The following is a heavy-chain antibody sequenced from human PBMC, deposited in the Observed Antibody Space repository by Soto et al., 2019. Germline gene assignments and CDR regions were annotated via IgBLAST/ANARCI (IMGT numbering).Heavy chain of an antibody. CDR1: GDSISSHDW. CDR3: VRNGYYSLDY. D-gene: IGHD3-3*01. V-gene: IGHV4-4*02. Sequence: QVQLQESGPGLVKPSGTLSLTCAVSGDSISSHDWWSWVRQPPNKGLEGIAEIHHSGGTNYNPSLMSRATISVDNSKNQFSLKLISATAADTAVYYCVRNGYYSLDYWGQGTLVSVSS. J-gene: IGHJ4*02. CDR2: IHHSGGT.